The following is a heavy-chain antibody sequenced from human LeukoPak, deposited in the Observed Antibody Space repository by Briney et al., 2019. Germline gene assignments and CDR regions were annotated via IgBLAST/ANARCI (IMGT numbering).Heavy chain of an antibody. CDR1: GFTFDIYA. J-gene: IGHJ4*02. Sequence: GGSLRLSCAASGFTFDIYAMNWVRQAPGKGLEWVSTISGSADSTYYADSVKGRFTISRDQSKNTLYLQMSSLRADDTAVYYCAKSGLGYCSSTSCLYYFDYWGQGTLVTVSP. V-gene: IGHV3-23*01. D-gene: IGHD2-2*01. CDR2: ISGSADST. CDR3: AKSGLGYCSSTSCLYYFDY.